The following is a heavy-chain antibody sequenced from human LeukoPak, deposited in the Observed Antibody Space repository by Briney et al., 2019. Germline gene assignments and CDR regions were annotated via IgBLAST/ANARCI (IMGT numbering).Heavy chain of an antibody. CDR3: ARVVMIPEDYYYYGMDV. V-gene: IGHV4-30-2*01. D-gene: IGHD3-3*01. CDR1: GGSISSGGYS. CDR2: IYHSGST. Sequence: SETLSLTCAVSGGSISSGGYSWSWIRQPPGKGLEWIGYIYHSGSTYYNPSLKSRVTISVDRSKNQFSLKLSSVTAADTAVYYCARVVMIPEDYYYYGMDVWGQGTTVTVSS. J-gene: IGHJ6*02.